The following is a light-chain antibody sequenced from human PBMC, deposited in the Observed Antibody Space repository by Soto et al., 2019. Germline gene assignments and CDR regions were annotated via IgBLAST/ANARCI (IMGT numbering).Light chain of an antibody. J-gene: IGKJ1*01. CDR2: GAS. CDR1: QTVSSSY. Sequence: EIVLTQSPGTLSLSPGERATFSCRASQTVSSSYLAWYQQKPGPAPRLLFYGASSRATVFPDRFSGSGSGTDFTLTIIRLEPQDLAVYYCQQYHFPPRTFGQGNKVEI. V-gene: IGKV3-20*01. CDR3: QQYHFPPRT.